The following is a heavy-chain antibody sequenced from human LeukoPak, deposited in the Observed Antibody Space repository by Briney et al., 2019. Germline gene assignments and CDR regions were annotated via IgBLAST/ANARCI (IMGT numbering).Heavy chain of an antibody. J-gene: IGHJ5*02. D-gene: IGHD6-19*01. V-gene: IGHV4-34*01. CDR3: ARLRAGS. CDR1: GGSISSYY. Sequence: PSETLSLTCTVSGGSISSYYWSWIRQPPGKGLEWIGEINHSGSTNYNPSLKSRVTISVDTSKNQFSLKLSSVTAADTAVYYCARLRAGSWGQGTLVTVSS. CDR2: INHSGST.